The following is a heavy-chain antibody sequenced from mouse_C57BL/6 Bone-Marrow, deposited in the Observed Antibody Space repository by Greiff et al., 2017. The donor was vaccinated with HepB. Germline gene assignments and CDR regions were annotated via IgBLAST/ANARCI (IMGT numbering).Heavy chain of an antibody. D-gene: IGHD2-4*01. CDR2: INPYNGGT. CDR3: ARREYDYGGVDY. J-gene: IGHJ2*01. V-gene: IGHV1-19*01. CDR1: GYTFTDYY. Sequence: EVQLQESGPVLVKPGASVKMSCKASGYTFTDYYMNWVKQSHGKSLEWIGVINPYNGGTSYNQKFKGKATLTVDKSSSTAYMELNSLTSEDSAVYYCARREYDYGGVDYWGQGTTLTVSS.